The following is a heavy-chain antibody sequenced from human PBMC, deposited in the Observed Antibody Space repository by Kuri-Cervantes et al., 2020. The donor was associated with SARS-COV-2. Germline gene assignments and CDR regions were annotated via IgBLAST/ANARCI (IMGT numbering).Heavy chain of an antibody. V-gene: IGHV3-30-3*01. Sequence: GESLKISCAASGFTFSSYAMHWVRQAPGKGLEWVAVVSYDGSKECYADSVKGRFTISRDNAKNSLYLQMNSLRAEDTAVYYCARGELGISDYWGQGTLVTVSS. CDR2: VSYDGSKE. J-gene: IGHJ4*02. CDR3: ARGELGISDY. D-gene: IGHD7-27*01. CDR1: GFTFSSYA.